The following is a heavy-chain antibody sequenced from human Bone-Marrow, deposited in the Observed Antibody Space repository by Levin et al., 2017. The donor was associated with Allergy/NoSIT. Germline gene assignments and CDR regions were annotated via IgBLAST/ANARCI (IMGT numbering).Heavy chain of an antibody. CDR1: GFTFEDYG. CDR3: ARVILIQGAHFDH. Sequence: GESLKISCVASGFTFEDYGMSWVRQAPGKGLEWVTGINWNGGGIHYAESVKGRFTISRDPAKNSLYLEMNSLRAEDTALYHCARVILIQGAHFDHWGQGTLVTVSS. V-gene: IGHV3-20*01. D-gene: IGHD1-26*01. J-gene: IGHJ4*02. CDR2: INWNGGGI.